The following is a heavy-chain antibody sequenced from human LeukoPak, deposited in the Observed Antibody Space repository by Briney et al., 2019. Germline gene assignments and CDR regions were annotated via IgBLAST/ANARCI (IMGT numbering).Heavy chain of an antibody. CDR1: GFIFSNYW. V-gene: IGHV3-7*01. CDR2: IQQDGGEK. Sequence: GGSLRLSCAASGFIFSNYWMSWVRQAPGKGLEWVANIQQDGGEKYYVDSVKGRFTISRDNAKNSLYLQMNSLRAEDTAVFYCARDRKDDSSGYYLFDNWGQGTLVTVSS. D-gene: IGHD3-22*01. J-gene: IGHJ4*02. CDR3: ARDRKDDSSGYYLFDN.